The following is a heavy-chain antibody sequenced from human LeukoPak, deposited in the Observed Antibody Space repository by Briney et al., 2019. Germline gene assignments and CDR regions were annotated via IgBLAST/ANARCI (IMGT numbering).Heavy chain of an antibody. J-gene: IGHJ4*02. CDR3: ARDQIFGVVIPYYFDY. CDR1: GFTFDDYA. CDR2: ISWNSGSI. V-gene: IGHV3-9*01. Sequence: GRSLRLSCAASGFTFDDYAMHWVRQAPGKGLEWVSGISWNSGSIGYADSVKGRFTISRDNSKNTLYLQMNSLRAEDTAVYYCARDQIFGVVIPYYFDYWGQGTLVTVSS. D-gene: IGHD3-3*01.